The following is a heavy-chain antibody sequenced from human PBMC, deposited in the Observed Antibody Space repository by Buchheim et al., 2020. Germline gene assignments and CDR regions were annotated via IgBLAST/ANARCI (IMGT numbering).Heavy chain of an antibody. CDR1: GGSFSGYY. Sequence: QVQLQQWGAGLLKPSETLSLTCAVYGGSFSGYYWSWIRQPPGKGLEWIGEINHSGSTNYNPSLKSRVTISVDTSKNPFSLKLSSVTAADTAVYYCARPGGTMRWRGAFDIWGQGT. J-gene: IGHJ3*02. CDR2: INHSGST. D-gene: IGHD3-22*01. V-gene: IGHV4-34*01. CDR3: ARPGGTMRWRGAFDI.